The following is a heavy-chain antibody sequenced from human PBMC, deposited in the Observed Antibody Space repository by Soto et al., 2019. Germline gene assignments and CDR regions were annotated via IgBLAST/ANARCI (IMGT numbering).Heavy chain of an antibody. D-gene: IGHD2-8*01. V-gene: IGHV5-51*01. CDR1: GYSFTSYW. Sequence: GESLKISCKGSGYSFTSYWIGWVRQMPGKGLEWMGIIYPGDSDTRYSPAFQGQVTISADKSISTAYLQWSSLKASDTAMYYCARHVRPRYYYYGMDVWGQGTTVTVSS. J-gene: IGHJ6*02. CDR3: ARHVRPRYYYYGMDV. CDR2: IYPGDSDT.